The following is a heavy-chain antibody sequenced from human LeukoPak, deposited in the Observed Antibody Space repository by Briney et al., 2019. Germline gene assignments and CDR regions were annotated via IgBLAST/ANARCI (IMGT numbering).Heavy chain of an antibody. CDR1: GYTFTSYD. CDR3: ARVDDSSGYYPFDY. V-gene: IGHV1-8*01. CDR2: MNPNSGST. Sequence: ASVKVSCKASGYTFTSYDINWVRQATGQGLEWMGWMNPNSGSTSYAQKFQGRVTMTRDMSTSTVYMELSSLRSEDTAVYYCARVDDSSGYYPFDYWGQGTLVTVSS. D-gene: IGHD3-22*01. J-gene: IGHJ4*02.